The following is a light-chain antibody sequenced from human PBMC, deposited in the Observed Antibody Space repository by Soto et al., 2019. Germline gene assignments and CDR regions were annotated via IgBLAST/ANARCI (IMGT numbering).Light chain of an antibody. V-gene: IGLV1-51*01. J-gene: IGLJ2*01. Sequence: QSVLTQPPSVSAAPGQKVTISCSGSSSNIGNNYVSWYQQLPGTAPKLLIYDNNKRPSGIPDRFSGSKSGXSATXGITGLQTGDEADYYCGTWDSSLSAVVFGGGTKLTVL. CDR3: GTWDSSLSAVV. CDR2: DNN. CDR1: SSNIGNNY.